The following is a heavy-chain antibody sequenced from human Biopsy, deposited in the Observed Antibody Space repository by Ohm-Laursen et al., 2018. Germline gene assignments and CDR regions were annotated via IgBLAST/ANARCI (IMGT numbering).Heavy chain of an antibody. CDR2: IYTSGIT. Sequence: SDTLFLTCTVSGGSLSSYSWSWIRQPAGKGLEWIGQIYTSGITNYNPSLKSRVTMSVDTSKNKFSLRVSSVTAADTAVYYCARDRDRRGWFDPWGQGTLVTVSS. D-gene: IGHD1-14*01. J-gene: IGHJ5*02. CDR3: ARDRDRRGWFDP. V-gene: IGHV4-4*07. CDR1: GGSLSSYS.